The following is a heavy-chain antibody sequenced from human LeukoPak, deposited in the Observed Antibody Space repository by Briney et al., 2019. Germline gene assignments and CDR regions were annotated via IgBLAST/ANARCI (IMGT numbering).Heavy chain of an antibody. CDR3: ARLYGDYEPLDY. Sequence: SETLSLTCTVSGGSISSSSYYWGWIRQPPGKGLEWIGYIYYSGSTNYNPSLKSRVTISVDTSKNQFSLKLSSVTAADTAVYYCARLYGDYEPLDYWGQGTLVTVSS. J-gene: IGHJ4*02. D-gene: IGHD4-17*01. V-gene: IGHV4-61*05. CDR1: GGSISSSSYY. CDR2: IYYSGST.